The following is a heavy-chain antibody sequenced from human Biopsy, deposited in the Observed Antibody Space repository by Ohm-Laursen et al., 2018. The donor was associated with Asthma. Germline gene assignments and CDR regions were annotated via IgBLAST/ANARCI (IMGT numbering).Heavy chain of an antibody. V-gene: IGHV1-69*13. CDR1: GGTFNTYV. CDR3: TRKAGSCISRTCYSLDF. D-gene: IGHD2-2*01. J-gene: IGHJ4*02. CDR2: INSVFGTT. Sequence: SVKVSCKSLGGTFNTYVIGWVRQVPGQGLEWMGGINSVFGTTTYPQKFQDRVTITADDSTSTVYMELGSLRSEDTAVYYCTRKAGSCISRTCYSLDFWGQGTLVTVSS.